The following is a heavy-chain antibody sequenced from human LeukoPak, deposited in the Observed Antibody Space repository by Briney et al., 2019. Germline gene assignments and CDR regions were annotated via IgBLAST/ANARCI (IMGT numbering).Heavy chain of an antibody. CDR3: ARDRCTNGVCYLDY. Sequence: GGSLRLSCAASGFTFSNYGIHWVRQAPGKGLEWVAVIWYDGSNKYCADSVKGRFTISRDNSRNTLSLQMNNLRAEDTAVYYCARDRCTNGVCYLDYWGQGTLVTVSS. CDR2: IWYDGSNK. CDR1: GFTFSNYG. J-gene: IGHJ4*02. V-gene: IGHV3-33*01. D-gene: IGHD2-8*01.